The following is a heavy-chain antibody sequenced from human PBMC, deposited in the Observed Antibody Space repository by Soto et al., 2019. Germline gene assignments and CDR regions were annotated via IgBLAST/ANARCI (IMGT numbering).Heavy chain of an antibody. V-gene: IGHV4-39*01. J-gene: IGHJ4*02. CDR3: ARQPRGPGYGERGLYFDY. CDR1: GGSTSSRSDY. Sequence: SETLSLTCTVSGGSTSSRSDYWGWIRQPPGKGLEWIGSVYYSGSTHDNPSLQSRVTISVDTSRNQFSLNLISVTAADTAVYFCARQPRGPGYGERGLYFDYWAREPWSPSPQ. D-gene: IGHD3-16*01. CDR2: VYYSGST.